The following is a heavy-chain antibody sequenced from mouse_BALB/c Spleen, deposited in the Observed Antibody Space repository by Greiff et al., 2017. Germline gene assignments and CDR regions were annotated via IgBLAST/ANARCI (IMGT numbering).Heavy chain of an antibody. J-gene: IGHJ3*01. V-gene: IGHV2-6-7*01. D-gene: IGHD2-14*01. CDR1: GFSLTGYG. CDR2: IWGDGST. Sequence: GNVVESGPGLVAPSQSLSITCTVSGFSLTGYGVNWVRQPPGKGLEWLGMIWGDGSTDYNSALKARLSISKDNSKSQVFLKMNSLQTDDTARYYCARDGDYYRYFAYWGQGTLVTVSA. CDR3: ARDGDYYRYFAY.